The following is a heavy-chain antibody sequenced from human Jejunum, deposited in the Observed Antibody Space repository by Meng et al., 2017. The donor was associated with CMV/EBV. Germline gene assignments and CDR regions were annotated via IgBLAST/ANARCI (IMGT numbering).Heavy chain of an antibody. CDR3: ANLGPTPYFDS. CDR2: IRSKTDGGTV. J-gene: IGHJ4*02. Sequence: EVQLLESGGDLIQPGGSLRLSCAASGFTFSSYAMTWVRQAPGKGLEWVGRIRSKTDGGTVDYAAPVKGRFTTSRDDSKTTLYLEMISLNTEDTGVYYCANLGPTPYFDSWGQGTLVTVS. D-gene: IGHD3-16*01. V-gene: IGHV3-15*01. CDR1: GFTFSSYA.